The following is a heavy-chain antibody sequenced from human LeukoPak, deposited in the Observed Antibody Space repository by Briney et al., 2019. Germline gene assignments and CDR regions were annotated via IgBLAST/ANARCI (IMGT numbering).Heavy chain of an antibody. Sequence: GGSLRLSCAASGFTFSSYAMSWVRQAPGKGLEWVSAISGSGGSTYYADSVKGRFTISRDNSKNTLYLQMNSLRAEDTAVYYCAKDKRRIQLWQVQIRYYFDYWGQGTLVTVSS. D-gene: IGHD5-18*01. CDR3: AKDKRRIQLWQVQIRYYFDY. J-gene: IGHJ4*02. CDR1: GFTFSSYA. CDR2: ISGSGGST. V-gene: IGHV3-23*01.